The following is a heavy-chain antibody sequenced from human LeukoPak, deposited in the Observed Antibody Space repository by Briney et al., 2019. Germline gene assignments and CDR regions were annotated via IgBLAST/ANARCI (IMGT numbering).Heavy chain of an antibody. CDR3: ARELRGYSGYDYGFYFDY. J-gene: IGHJ4*02. D-gene: IGHD5-12*01. CDR1: GYTFTGYY. Sequence: SVKVSCKASGYTFTGYYIHWVRQAPGQGLEWMGGIIPIFGTANYAQKFQGRVTITADESTSTAYMELSSLRSEDTAVYYCARELRGYSGYDYGFYFDYWGQGTLVTVSS. V-gene: IGHV1-69*13. CDR2: IIPIFGTA.